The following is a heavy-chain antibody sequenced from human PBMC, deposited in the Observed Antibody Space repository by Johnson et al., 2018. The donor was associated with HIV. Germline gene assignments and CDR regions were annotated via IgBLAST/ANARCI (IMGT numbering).Heavy chain of an antibody. CDR1: GFTFSSYA. D-gene: IGHD7-27*01. Sequence: VQLVESGGGLVQPGGSLRLSCAASGFTFSSYAMSWVRQAPGKGLEWVSAISGSGGSTYYADSVKGRFTISRDNFNNALYLQMNTLRAEDTAVDYCARLTGDEAFDIWGQGTMVTVSS. J-gene: IGHJ3*02. CDR2: ISGSGGST. CDR3: ARLTGDEAFDI. V-gene: IGHV3-23*04.